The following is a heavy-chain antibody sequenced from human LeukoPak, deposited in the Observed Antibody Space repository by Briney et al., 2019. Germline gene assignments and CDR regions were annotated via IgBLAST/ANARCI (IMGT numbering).Heavy chain of an antibody. Sequence: ASVKVSCKASGYTFTGYYMHWVRQAPGQGLEWMGMINPSGGRTTYAKKFQGRGTMTRDTSTNTVYTELSSLRSDDTAVYYCARDYYGGHNLYNFDFWGQGTRVIVSS. D-gene: IGHD3-10*01. CDR1: GYTFTGYY. CDR3: ARDYYGGHNLYNFDF. V-gene: IGHV1-46*01. CDR2: INPSGGRT. J-gene: IGHJ4*02.